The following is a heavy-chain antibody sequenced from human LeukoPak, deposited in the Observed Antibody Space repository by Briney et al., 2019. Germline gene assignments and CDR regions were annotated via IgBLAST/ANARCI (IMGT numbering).Heavy chain of an antibody. J-gene: IGHJ4*02. D-gene: IGHD1-26*01. V-gene: IGHV3-48*04. CDR3: AKHSGSYYFDY. CDR1: GFTFSSYS. Sequence: PGGSLRLSCAASGFTFSSYSMNWVRQAPGKGLEWVSYISSSSSTIYYADSVKGRFTISRDNAKNSLYLQMNSLRAEDTAVYYCAKHSGSYYFDYWGQGTLVTVSS. CDR2: ISSSSSTI.